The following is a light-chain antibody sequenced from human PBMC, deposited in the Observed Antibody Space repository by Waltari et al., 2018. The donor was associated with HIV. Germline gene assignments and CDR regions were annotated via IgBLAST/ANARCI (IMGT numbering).Light chain of an antibody. J-gene: IGLJ3*02. V-gene: IGLV2-14*01. Sequence: QSALTPPASVSGSPGQSITISCTGTNNAVDAYNYVSWYQHHPGKAPKVMIYEGNNRPSGVSNRFSGSKSGNTASLTISGLQAEDEADYFCTSYKSSSSPVFGGWTKLTVL. CDR2: EGN. CDR3: TSYKSSSSPV. CDR1: NNAVDAYNY.